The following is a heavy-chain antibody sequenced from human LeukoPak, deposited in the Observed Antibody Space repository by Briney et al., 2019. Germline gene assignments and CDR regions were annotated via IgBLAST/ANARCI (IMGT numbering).Heavy chain of an antibody. CDR3: ARGGYYGSQVAFDI. D-gene: IGHD3-10*01. V-gene: IGHV3-7*01. CDR2: IKQDGSEK. Sequence: GGSLRLSCAASGFSLSSYWMSWVRQAPGKGLEWVANIKQDGSEKYYVDSVKGRFTISRDNAKNSLYLQMNSLRAEDTAVYYCARGGYYGSQVAFDIWGQGTMVTVSS. J-gene: IGHJ3*02. CDR1: GFSLSSYW.